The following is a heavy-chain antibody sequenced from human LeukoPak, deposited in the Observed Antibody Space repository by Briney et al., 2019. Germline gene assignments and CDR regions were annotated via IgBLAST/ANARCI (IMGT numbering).Heavy chain of an antibody. CDR3: ARDLRGIARPDCGGDCYGGYYYYMDV. D-gene: IGHD2-21*02. Sequence: GSSVKVSCKASGGTFSSYAISWVRQAPGQGLEWMGGIIPIFGTANYAQEFQGRVTITTDESTSTAYMELSSLRSEDTAVYYCARDLRGIARPDCGGDCYGGYYYYMDVWGKGTTVTVSS. CDR2: IIPIFGTA. CDR1: GGTFSSYA. J-gene: IGHJ6*03. V-gene: IGHV1-69*05.